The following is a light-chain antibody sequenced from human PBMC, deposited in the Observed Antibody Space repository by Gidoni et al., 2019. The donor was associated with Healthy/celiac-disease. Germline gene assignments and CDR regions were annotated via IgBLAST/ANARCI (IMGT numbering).Light chain of an antibody. CDR2: DAS. J-gene: IGKJ4*01. CDR3: QQRSNSPLLT. CDR1: KSVSSY. Sequence: EIVLTQSTATLSWSPGARATLACRAIKSVSSYLAWYQQKPGQAPRLLIYDASNRATGIPARFSGSGSGPDFPLTISSLDPEDFPLSSCQQRSNSPLLTFGGGTKVEIK. V-gene: IGKV3-11*01.